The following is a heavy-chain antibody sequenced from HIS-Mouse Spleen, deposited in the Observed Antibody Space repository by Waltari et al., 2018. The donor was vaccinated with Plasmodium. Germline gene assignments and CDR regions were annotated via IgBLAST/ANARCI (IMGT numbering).Heavy chain of an antibody. CDR2: INHSGST. CDR1: GGSFSGYY. D-gene: IGHD4-17*01. J-gene: IGHJ5*02. CDR3: ATMTTVTSPFAA. V-gene: IGHV4-34*01. Sequence: QVQLQQWGAGLLKPSETLSLTCAVYGGSFSGYYWSWIRQPPGKGLEWIGEINHSGSTNYNPSPKRRVTISVDTAKNQFSLKLSSGTAADAAVYYCATMTTVTSPFAAWGQGTLVTVSS.